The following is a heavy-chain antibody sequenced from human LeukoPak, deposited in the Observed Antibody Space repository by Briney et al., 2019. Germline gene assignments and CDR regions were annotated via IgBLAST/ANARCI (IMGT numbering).Heavy chain of an antibody. CDR1: GYSTSSGYY. Sequence: PSETLSLTCAVSGYSTSSGYYWGWIRQPPGKGLEWIGSIYHSGSTYYNPSLKSRVTISVDTSKNQFSLKLSSVTAADTAVYYCARDPYSYGHDYWGQGTLVTVSS. CDR3: ARDPYSYGHDY. J-gene: IGHJ4*02. CDR2: IYHSGST. V-gene: IGHV4-38-2*02. D-gene: IGHD5-18*01.